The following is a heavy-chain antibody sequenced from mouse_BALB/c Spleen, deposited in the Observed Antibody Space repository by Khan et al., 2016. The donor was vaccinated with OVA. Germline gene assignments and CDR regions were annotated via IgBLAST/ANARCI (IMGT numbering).Heavy chain of an antibody. J-gene: IGHJ1*01. D-gene: IGHD1-1*01. CDR3: ATYGWYY. CDR1: GFTFSSFG. V-gene: IGHV5-17*02. Sequence: EVELVESGGGLVQPGGSRKLSCAASGFTFSSFGIHWVRQAPEKGLEWVAYISSGSSTIYYADTVKGRSTISRDNPTNTLYLQMTSLRSEDTAIYYCATYGWYYWGAGTTVTVSS. CDR2: ISSGSSTI.